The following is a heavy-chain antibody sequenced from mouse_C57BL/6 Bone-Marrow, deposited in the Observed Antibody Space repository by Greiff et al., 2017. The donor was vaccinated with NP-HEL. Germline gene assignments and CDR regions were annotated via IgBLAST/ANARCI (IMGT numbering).Heavy chain of an antibody. V-gene: IGHV3-6*01. CDR1: GYSITSGYY. J-gene: IGHJ1*03. CDR3: ARKGRLRRWYFDV. D-gene: IGHD2-4*01. Sequence: EVKLMESGPGLVKPSQSLSLTCSVTGYSITSGYYWNWIRQFPGNKLEWMCYISYDGSNNYNPSLKNRISITRDKSKNQFFLKLNSVTTEDTATYYCARKGRLRRWYFDVWGTGTTVTVSS. CDR2: ISYDGSN.